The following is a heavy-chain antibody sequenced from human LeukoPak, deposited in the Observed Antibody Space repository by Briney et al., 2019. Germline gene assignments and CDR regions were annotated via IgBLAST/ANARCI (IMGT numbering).Heavy chain of an antibody. CDR1: GGSISSYY. J-gene: IGHJ4*02. Sequence: SETLSLTCTVSGGSISSYYWSWIRQPAGKGLEWIGRIYTSGSTNYNPSLKSRVTMSVDTSKNQSSLKLSSVTAADTAVYYCARDTDMGYSSSWYTGGLGYWGQGTLVTVSS. CDR2: IYTSGST. D-gene: IGHD6-13*01. CDR3: ARDTDMGYSSSWYTGGLGY. V-gene: IGHV4-4*07.